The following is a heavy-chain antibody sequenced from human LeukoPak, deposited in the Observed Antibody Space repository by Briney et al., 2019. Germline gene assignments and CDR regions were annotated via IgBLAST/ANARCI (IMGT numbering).Heavy chain of an antibody. Sequence: PGGSLRLSCAASGFTFSSYGMHWVRQAPGKGLEWVAVISYDGSNKYYADSVKGRFTISRDNSKNTLYLQMNSLRAEDTAVYYCAKETSKLVVIYPKPFDYWGQGTLVTVSS. CDR2: ISYDGSNK. J-gene: IGHJ4*02. D-gene: IGHD3-22*01. V-gene: IGHV3-30*18. CDR1: GFTFSSYG. CDR3: AKETSKLVVIYPKPFDY.